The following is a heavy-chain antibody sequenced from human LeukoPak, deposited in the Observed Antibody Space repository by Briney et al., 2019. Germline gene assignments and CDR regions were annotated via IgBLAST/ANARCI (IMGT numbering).Heavy chain of an antibody. CDR1: GFSFSSYR. J-gene: IGHJ4*02. CDR3: TTTPRGSYSDY. Sequence: GGSLRLSCAASGFSFSSYRMNWVRQASGKGLEWVGRIRSKANSYATAYAASVKGRFTISRDDSKNTAYLQMNSLKTEDTAVYYCTTTPRGSYSDYWGQGTLVTVSS. D-gene: IGHD1-26*01. CDR2: IRSKANSYAT. V-gene: IGHV3-73*01.